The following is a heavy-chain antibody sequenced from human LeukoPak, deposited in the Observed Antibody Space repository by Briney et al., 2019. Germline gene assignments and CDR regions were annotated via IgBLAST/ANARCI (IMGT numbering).Heavy chain of an antibody. CDR1: GGSISSYY. V-gene: IGHV4-59*01. Sequence: PSETLSLTCTVSGGSISSYYWSWIRQPPGKGLEWIGYIYYSGSTNYNPSLKSRVTISVDTSKNQFSLKLSSVTAADTAVYYCARDVYGSGSYAFDPWGQGTLVTVSS. CDR2: IYYSGST. D-gene: IGHD3-10*01. CDR3: ARDVYGSGSYAFDP. J-gene: IGHJ5*02.